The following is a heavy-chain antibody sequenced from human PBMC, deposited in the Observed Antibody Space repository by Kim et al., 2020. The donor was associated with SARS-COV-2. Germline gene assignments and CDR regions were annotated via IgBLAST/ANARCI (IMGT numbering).Heavy chain of an antibody. D-gene: IGHD3-10*02. CDR1: GFTFSSYS. CDR3: AKESCSGSYYAWAYYYYGMDV. CDR2: ISYDGSNK. Sequence: GGSLRLSCAASGFTFSSYSMHWVRQAPGKGLEWVSVISYDGSNKYYADSVKGRFTISRDNSKNTLYLQMNSLRAEDTAVYYCAKESCSGSYYAWAYYYYGMDVWGQGTTVTVSS. V-gene: IGHV3-30*18. J-gene: IGHJ6*02.